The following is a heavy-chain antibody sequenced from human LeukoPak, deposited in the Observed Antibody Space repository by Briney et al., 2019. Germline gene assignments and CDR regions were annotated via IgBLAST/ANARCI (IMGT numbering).Heavy chain of an antibody. CDR2: ISWNSGSI. CDR3: ARVGGGERDY. J-gene: IGHJ4*02. D-gene: IGHD1-1*01. Sequence: HPGRSLRLSCAGSGFIFNNYAMHWVRQPPGKGLEWVSGISWNSGSIDYADSVKGRFTISRDNAKNSLYLQMNSLRAEDTAVYYCARVGGGERDYWGQGTLVTVSS. V-gene: IGHV3-9*01. CDR1: GFIFNNYA.